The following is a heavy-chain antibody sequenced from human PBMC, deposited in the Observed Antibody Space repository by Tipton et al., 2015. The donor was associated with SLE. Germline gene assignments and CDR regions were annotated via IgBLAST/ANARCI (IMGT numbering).Heavy chain of an antibody. J-gene: IGHJ6*03. CDR2: IYTSGST. Sequence: TLSLTCTVSGGSFGSGGYYWTWVRQSAGKGLESIGRIYTSGSTNYNPSLESRVTISVDTSKNQFYLRLTSVTAADTAVYYCARGGAFWSGPTSYYYFFYYMDVWGKGTTVTVSS. CDR3: ARGGAFWSGPTSYYYFFYYMDV. D-gene: IGHD3-3*01. CDR1: GGSFGSGGYY. V-gene: IGHV4-61*02.